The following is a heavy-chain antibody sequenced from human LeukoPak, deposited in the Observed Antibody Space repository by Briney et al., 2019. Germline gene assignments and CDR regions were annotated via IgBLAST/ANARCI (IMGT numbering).Heavy chain of an antibody. J-gene: IGHJ4*02. V-gene: IGHV3-15*04. CDR3: ATSITTPGAFDI. D-gene: IGHD1-1*01. Sequence: GGSLRLSCAASGFTFSNAWMSWVRQAPGKGLEWVARIVSETVGGRTDYAASVKGRFTISRDDSKSTLFLQMSSLKIEDTAVYYCATSITTPGAFDIWGQGVLVTVSS. CDR2: IVSETVGGRT. CDR1: GFTFSNAW.